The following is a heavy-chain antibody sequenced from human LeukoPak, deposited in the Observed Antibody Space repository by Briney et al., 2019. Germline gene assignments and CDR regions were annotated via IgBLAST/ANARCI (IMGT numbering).Heavy chain of an antibody. D-gene: IGHD3-22*01. V-gene: IGHV1-2*02. CDR1: GYTFTGYY. CDR2: INLNPNSGDT. J-gene: IGHJ4*02. CDR3: ARGTYYYDSSGFYSDY. Sequence: GASVKVSCKASGYTFTGYYMHWVRQAPGQGLEWMGWINLNPNSGDTNYAEKFQGRVTMTRDTSISTAYMELSRLRSDDMAVYYCARGTYYYDSSGFYSDYWGQGTLVTVSS.